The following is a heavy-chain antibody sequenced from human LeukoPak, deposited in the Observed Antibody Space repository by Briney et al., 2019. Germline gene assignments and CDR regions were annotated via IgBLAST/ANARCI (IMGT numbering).Heavy chain of an antibody. CDR2: SDSGGST. V-gene: IGHV3-53*01. CDR3: PRDPDCSGGSCPPPS. J-gene: IGHJ4*02. Sequence: GGSLRLSCAASGFTVSSNYMSWVRQAPGKGLEWVSVSDSGGSTYYADSVKGRFPTSRDNSQNTLYLQMHRLRAEHTAVHYRPRDPDCSGGSCPPPSCGQGPPVTVSS. D-gene: IGHD2-15*01. CDR1: GFTVSSNY.